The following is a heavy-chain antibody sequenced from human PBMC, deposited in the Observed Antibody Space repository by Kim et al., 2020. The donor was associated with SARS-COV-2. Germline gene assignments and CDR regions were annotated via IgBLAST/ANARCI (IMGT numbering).Heavy chain of an antibody. Sequence: SETLSLTCAVYGGSFSGYYWSWIRQPPGKGLEWIGEINHSGSTNYNPSLKSRVTISVDTSKNQFSLKLSSVTAADTAVYYCARASSGGSCCDYWGQGTLVTVSS. V-gene: IGHV4-34*01. CDR1: GGSFSGYY. CDR3: ARASSGGSCCDY. J-gene: IGHJ4*02. CDR2: INHSGST. D-gene: IGHD2-15*01.